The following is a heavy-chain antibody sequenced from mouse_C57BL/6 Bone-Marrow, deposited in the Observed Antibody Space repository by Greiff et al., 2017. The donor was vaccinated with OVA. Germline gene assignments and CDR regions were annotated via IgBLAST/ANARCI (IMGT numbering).Heavy chain of an antibody. V-gene: IGHV5-4*01. CDR2: ISDGGSYT. CDR3: AIDYYGSSYDY. CDR1: GFTFSSYA. J-gene: IGHJ2*01. D-gene: IGHD1-1*01. Sequence: EVQLVESGGGLVKPGGSLKLSCAASGFTFSSYAMSWVRQTPEKRLEWVATISDGGSYTYYPDNVKGRFTISRDNAKNNLYLQMSHLKSEDTAMYYCAIDYYGSSYDYWGQGTTLTVSS.